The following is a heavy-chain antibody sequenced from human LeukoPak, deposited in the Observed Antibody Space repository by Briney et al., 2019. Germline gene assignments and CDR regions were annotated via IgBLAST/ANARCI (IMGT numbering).Heavy chain of an antibody. CDR3: ARLGSYHDF. D-gene: IGHD1-26*01. CDR2: IHSSGGS. Sequence: SETLSLTCTVSGASISNYYWSWIRRTPEKGLEWMGHIHSSGGSSYYPSLKSRLTLSIDTSRNQLSLKLPSVTAADTAVYFCARLGSYHDFWGQGALVTVSS. J-gene: IGHJ4*02. V-gene: IGHV4-4*09. CDR1: GASISNYY.